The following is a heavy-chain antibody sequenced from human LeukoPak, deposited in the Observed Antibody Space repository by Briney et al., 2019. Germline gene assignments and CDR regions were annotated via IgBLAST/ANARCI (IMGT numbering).Heavy chain of an antibody. Sequence: GGSLRLSCAASGFTVSSNYMSWVRQAPGKGLEWVSVIYSGGSTYYADSVKGRFTISRDNSKNTLYLQMNSLRAEGTAVYYCARDASCTNGVCYTYFDYWGQGTLVTVSS. V-gene: IGHV3-66*02. CDR3: ARDASCTNGVCYTYFDY. D-gene: IGHD2-8*01. CDR2: IYSGGST. J-gene: IGHJ4*02. CDR1: GFTVSSNY.